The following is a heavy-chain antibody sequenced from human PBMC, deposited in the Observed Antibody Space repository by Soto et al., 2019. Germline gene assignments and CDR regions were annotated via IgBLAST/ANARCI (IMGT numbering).Heavy chain of an antibody. Sequence: ASVKVSCKASGYTFTGYYMHWVRQAPGQGLEWMGWINPNSGGTNYAQKFQGWVTMTRDTSISTAYMELSRLRSDDTAVYYCARVAGEYYYGMDVWGQGTTVTVS. D-gene: IGHD3-10*01. CDR3: ARVAGEYYYGMDV. CDR1: GYTFTGYY. CDR2: INPNSGGT. J-gene: IGHJ6*02. V-gene: IGHV1-2*04.